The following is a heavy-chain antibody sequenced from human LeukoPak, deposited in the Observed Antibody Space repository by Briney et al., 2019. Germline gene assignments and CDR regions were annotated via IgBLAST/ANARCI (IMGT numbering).Heavy chain of an antibody. CDR3: AKDGDDASGYYYAFPY. V-gene: IGHV3-23*01. J-gene: IGHJ4*02. CDR2: INDNGGST. CDR1: GFTFSTYA. D-gene: IGHD3-22*01. Sequence: AGGSLRLSCAASGFTFSTYAMSWVRQVPGKGLEWVSAINDNGGSTFYADSVRGRFTISRDNSRNTLYLQMNSLRAEDTALYYCAKDGDDASGYYYAFPYWGQGTLVTVSS.